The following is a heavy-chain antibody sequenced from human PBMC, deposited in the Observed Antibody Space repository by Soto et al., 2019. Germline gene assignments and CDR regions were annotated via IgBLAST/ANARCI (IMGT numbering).Heavy chain of an antibody. CDR1: GGTISSWY. CDR2: IYYSGST. Sequence: QVQLQESGPGLVKPSETLSLTCTVSGGTISSWYWSWIRQPPGKGLEWIGYIYYSGSTNCNPSLKTPVTTSVATSKTQFSLNLSSVTAADTAVYYCARRYGSAIDYWGQGTLVTVSS. CDR3: ARRYGSAIDY. J-gene: IGHJ4*02. V-gene: IGHV4-59*08. D-gene: IGHD1-26*01.